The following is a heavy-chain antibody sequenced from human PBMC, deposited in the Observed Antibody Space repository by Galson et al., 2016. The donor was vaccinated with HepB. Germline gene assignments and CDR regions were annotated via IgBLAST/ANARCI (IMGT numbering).Heavy chain of an antibody. CDR3: ARDRLRALDY. CDR1: GVTFTRYA. Sequence: SVKVSCKASGVTFTRYAISWVRQAPGQGLEWLGGINPLFNTTNYAQKFRDRVTITADESTSTAYMELTSLRSDDTAVYYCARDRLRALDYWGRGTLVTVSS. V-gene: IGHV1-69*13. CDR2: INPLFNTT. D-gene: IGHD6-6*01. J-gene: IGHJ4*02.